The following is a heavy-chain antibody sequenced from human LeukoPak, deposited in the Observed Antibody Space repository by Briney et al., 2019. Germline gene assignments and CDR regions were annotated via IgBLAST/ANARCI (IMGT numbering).Heavy chain of an antibody. V-gene: IGHV3-53*01. CDR2: IYSGGST. D-gene: IGHD1-1*01. Sequence: GGSLRLSCAASGFIFSDHYMSWVRQAPGKGLEWVSVIYSGGSTYYADSVKGRFTISRDNSKNSLYLQMNSLRAEDTALYHCARARETTIPRADYYYYYMDVWGKGTTVTISS. CDR3: ARARETTIPRADYYYYYMDV. J-gene: IGHJ6*03. CDR1: GFIFSDHY.